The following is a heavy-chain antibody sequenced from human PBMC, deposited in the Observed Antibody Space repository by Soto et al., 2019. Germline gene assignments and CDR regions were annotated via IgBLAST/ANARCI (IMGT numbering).Heavy chain of an antibody. J-gene: IGHJ4*02. CDR2: IKSKTDGGTT. CDR1: GFSLSNVR. D-gene: IGHD3-10*01. Sequence: GGALRISCAGPGFSLSNVRMCWVRQAPGKGLKWIERIKSKTDGGTTDYAATVKGRFTISRDDSKNTLYLQMNSLETEDTAVYYCSTSLWFGELLREYWGQGTLVTVSS. CDR3: STSLWFGELLREY. V-gene: IGHV3-15*01.